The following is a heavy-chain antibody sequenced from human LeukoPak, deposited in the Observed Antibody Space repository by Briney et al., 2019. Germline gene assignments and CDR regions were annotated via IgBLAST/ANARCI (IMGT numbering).Heavy chain of an antibody. D-gene: IGHD6-13*01. CDR1: GGTFSGYA. J-gene: IGHJ5*02. Sequence: SVKVSCKASGGTFSGYAISWVRQAPGQGLEWMGGIIPIFGTANYAQKFQGRVTITADESTSTAYMELSSLRSEDTAVYYCARDPFRQQLADWFDPWGQGTLVTVSS. CDR2: IIPIFGTA. CDR3: ARDPFRQQLADWFDP. V-gene: IGHV1-69*13.